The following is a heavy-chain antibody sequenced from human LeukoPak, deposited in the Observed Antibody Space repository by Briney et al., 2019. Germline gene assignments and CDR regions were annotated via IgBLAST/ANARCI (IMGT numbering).Heavy chain of an antibody. CDR3: ARSSSAISLEGEPDAFDI. CDR2: INPNSGGT. D-gene: IGHD1-14*01. V-gene: IGHV1-2*02. Sequence: ASVKVSCKASGYTFTSYYMHWVRQAPGQGLEWMGWINPNSGGTNYAQKFQGRVTMTRDTSISTAYMELSRLRSDDTAVYYCARSSSAISLEGEPDAFDIWGQGTMVTVSS. J-gene: IGHJ3*02. CDR1: GYTFTSYY.